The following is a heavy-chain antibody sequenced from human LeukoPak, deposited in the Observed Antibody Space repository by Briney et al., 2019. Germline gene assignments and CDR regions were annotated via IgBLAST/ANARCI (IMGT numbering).Heavy chain of an antibody. Sequence: GESLQISCKGSGSSFTSYWIGWVRQMPGKGLEWMGITYPGDSDTRYSPSFQGQVTISADKSISTAYLQWSSLKASDTAMYYCARTMVRGVIISWYFDYWGQGTLVTVSS. CDR3: ARTMVRGVIISWYFDY. D-gene: IGHD3-10*01. V-gene: IGHV5-51*01. CDR2: TYPGDSDT. J-gene: IGHJ4*02. CDR1: GSSFTSYW.